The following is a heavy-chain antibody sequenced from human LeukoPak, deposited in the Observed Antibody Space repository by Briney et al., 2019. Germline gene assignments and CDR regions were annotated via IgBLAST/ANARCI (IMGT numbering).Heavy chain of an antibody. D-gene: IGHD5-18*01. V-gene: IGHV4-31*03. CDR3: ATWGYSYGYGGFDY. CDR1: GGSISSGGYY. Sequence: SETLSLTCTVSGGSISSGGYYWSWIRQHPGKGLEWIGYIYYSGSTYYNPSLKSRVTISVDTSKNQFSLKLSSVTAADTAVDYCATWGYSYGYGGFDYWGQGTLVTVSS. CDR2: IYYSGST. J-gene: IGHJ4*02.